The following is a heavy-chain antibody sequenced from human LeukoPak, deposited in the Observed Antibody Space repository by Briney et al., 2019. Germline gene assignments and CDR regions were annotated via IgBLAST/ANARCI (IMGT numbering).Heavy chain of an antibody. Sequence: GGSLRLSCAASGFTFSSYGMHWVRQAPGKGLEWVAVIWNDGSNKYYADSVKGRFTISRDNSKNTLYLQMNSPRAEDTAVYYCARDGQQWLKIRYYFDYWGQGTLVTVSS. CDR1: GFTFSSYG. D-gene: IGHD6-19*01. CDR3: ARDGQQWLKIRYYFDY. V-gene: IGHV3-33*01. J-gene: IGHJ4*02. CDR2: IWNDGSNK.